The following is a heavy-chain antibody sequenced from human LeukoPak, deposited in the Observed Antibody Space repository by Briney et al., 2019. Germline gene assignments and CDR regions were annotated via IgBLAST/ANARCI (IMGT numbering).Heavy chain of an antibody. J-gene: IGHJ4*02. CDR2: ISGSGGST. CDR3: AKDLSYDFWSGYAVDY. V-gene: IGHV3-23*01. D-gene: IGHD3-3*01. Sequence: GGSLRLSCAASGFTFSPYWMNWVRQAPGKGLEWVSAISGSGGSTYYADSVKGRFTISRDNSKNTLYLQMNSLRAEDTAVYYCAKDLSYDFWSGYAVDYWGQGTLVTVSS. CDR1: GFTFSPYW.